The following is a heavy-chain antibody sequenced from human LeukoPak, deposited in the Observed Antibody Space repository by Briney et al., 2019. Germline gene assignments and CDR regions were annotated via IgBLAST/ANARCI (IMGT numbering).Heavy chain of an antibody. CDR2: IISKTDGGTT. D-gene: IGHD3-22*01. Sequence: PGGSLRLSCAASGFTFSNAWMSWVRQGPGKGLEWVGRIISKTDGGTTDYAAPVKGRFTISRDDSKNTLYLQMNSLKTEDTAVYYCTAHPYYYDSSGPPFDYWGQGTLVTVSS. CDR1: GFTFSNAW. J-gene: IGHJ4*02. V-gene: IGHV3-15*01. CDR3: TAHPYYYDSSGPPFDY.